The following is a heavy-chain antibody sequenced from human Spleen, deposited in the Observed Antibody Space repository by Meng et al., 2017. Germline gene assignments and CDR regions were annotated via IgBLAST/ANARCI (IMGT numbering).Heavy chain of an antibody. CDR3: ANWSGGGEYIVVVTAFNPN. Sequence: GESLKISCAASGFTFSSYSMNWVRQAPGKGLEWGSSISSSSSYIYYANSVKGRFTISRDNAKNSLYLQMNSLRAEDTAVHYCANWSGGGEYIVVVTAFNPNWGQGTLVTVSS. D-gene: IGHD2-21*02. V-gene: IGHV3-21*04. CDR2: ISSSSSYI. J-gene: IGHJ4*02. CDR1: GFTFSSYS.